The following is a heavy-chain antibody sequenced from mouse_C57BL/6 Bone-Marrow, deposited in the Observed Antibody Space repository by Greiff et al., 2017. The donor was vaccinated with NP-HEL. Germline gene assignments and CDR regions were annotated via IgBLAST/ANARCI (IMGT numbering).Heavy chain of an antibody. Sequence: VQVVESGAELAKPGASVKLSCKASGYTFTSYWMHWVKQRPGQGLEWIGYINPSSGYTKYNQKFKDKATLTADKSSSTAYMQLSSLTYEDSAVYYGARVYYGPPEFAYWGKGTLVTVSA. CDR3: ARVYYGPPEFAY. D-gene: IGHD2-1*01. CDR1: GYTFTSYW. J-gene: IGHJ3*01. CDR2: INPSSGYT. V-gene: IGHV1-7*01.